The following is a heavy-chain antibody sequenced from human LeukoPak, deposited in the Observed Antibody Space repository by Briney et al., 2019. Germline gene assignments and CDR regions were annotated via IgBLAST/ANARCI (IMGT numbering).Heavy chain of an antibody. J-gene: IGHJ3*02. D-gene: IGHD2-2*01. Sequence: PGGSLRLSCAASGFTFSSYSMNWVRQAPGKGLEWVGFTRRKAYGGTTEYAASVKGRFTISRDDSKSIAYLQMNSLKTEDTAVYFCTRDSHCISTSCYEGGAFDIWGQGTMVTVSS. V-gene: IGHV3-49*04. CDR3: TRDSHCISTSCYEGGAFDI. CDR1: GFTFSSYS. CDR2: TRRKAYGGTT.